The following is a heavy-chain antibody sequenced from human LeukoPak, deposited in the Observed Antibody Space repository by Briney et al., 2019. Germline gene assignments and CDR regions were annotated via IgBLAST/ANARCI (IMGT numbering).Heavy chain of an antibody. D-gene: IGHD6-13*01. CDR1: GGSISSSSYY. V-gene: IGHV4-39*01. CDR2: IYYSGHT. CDR3: ARRDAAAGRRIDY. Sequence: SETLSLTCTVSGGSISSSSYYWSWIRQPPGKGLGWIGSIYYSGHTYYNPSLKSRVTISEDTSKNQFSLKLSSVTAADTAVYYCARRDAAAGRRIDYWGQGTLVTVSS. J-gene: IGHJ4*02.